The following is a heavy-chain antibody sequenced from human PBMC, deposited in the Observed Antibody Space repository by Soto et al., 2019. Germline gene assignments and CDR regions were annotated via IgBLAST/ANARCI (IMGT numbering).Heavy chain of an antibody. V-gene: IGHV2-5*02. J-gene: IGHJ4*02. CDR3: AHRGYMYGNWDQGYFDY. D-gene: IGHD5-18*01. Sequence: QITLKESGPTRVKPTQTLMLTCTFSGFSLTTSGVGVGWIRKTPGKALEWLAVIYWDDDKRYSPSLKSRLTITEDTPQNQVVLTMAYMDPVDTATYFCAHRGYMYGNWDQGYFDYWGQGTLVTVSS. CDR1: GFSLTTSGVG. CDR2: IYWDDDK.